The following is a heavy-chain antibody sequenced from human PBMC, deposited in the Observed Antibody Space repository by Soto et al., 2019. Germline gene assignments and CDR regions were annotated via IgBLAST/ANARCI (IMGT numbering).Heavy chain of an antibody. CDR3: ARRTYCSGGSCYRVGGNSYAFDI. D-gene: IGHD2-15*01. J-gene: IGHJ3*02. CDR1: GGTFSSYA. CDR2: IIPIFGTA. Sequence: QVQLVQSGAEVKKPGSSVKVSCKASGGTFSSYAISWVRQAPGQGLEWMGGIIPIFGTANYAQKFQGRVTITADESTSRAYMELSSLRSEDTAVYYCARRTYCSGGSCYRVGGNSYAFDIWGQGTMVTVSS. V-gene: IGHV1-69*01.